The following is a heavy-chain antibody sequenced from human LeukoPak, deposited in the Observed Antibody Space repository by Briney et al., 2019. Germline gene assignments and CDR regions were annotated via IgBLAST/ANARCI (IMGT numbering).Heavy chain of an antibody. Sequence: GGSLKLSCAASGFTFSSYAMSWVRQAPGKGLEWVSVIYSGGSTYYADSVKGRFTISRDNSKNTLYLQMNSLRAEDTAVYYCARSRGILTGYSVWGQGTLVTVSS. J-gene: IGHJ4*02. D-gene: IGHD3-9*01. CDR2: IYSGGST. CDR3: ARSRGILTGYSV. V-gene: IGHV3-66*01. CDR1: GFTFSSYA.